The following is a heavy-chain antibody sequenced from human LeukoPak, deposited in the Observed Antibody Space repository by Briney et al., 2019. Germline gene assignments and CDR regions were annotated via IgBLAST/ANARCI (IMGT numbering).Heavy chain of an antibody. CDR1: GYTFTGYY. CDR2: INPNSGGT. Sequence: ASVKVSCKASGYTFTGYYMHWVRQAPGQGLEWMEWINPNSGGTNYAQKFQGRVTMTRDTSISTAYMELSRLRSDDTAVYYCARDRAWGTDYYYYGMDVWGQGTTVTVSS. CDR3: ARDRAWGTDYYYYGMDV. D-gene: IGHD1-26*01. V-gene: IGHV1-2*02. J-gene: IGHJ6*02.